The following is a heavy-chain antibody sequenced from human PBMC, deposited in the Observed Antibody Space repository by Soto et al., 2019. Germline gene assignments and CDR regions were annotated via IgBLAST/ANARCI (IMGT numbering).Heavy chain of an antibody. V-gene: IGHV1-69*13. CDR2: IIPIFGTA. Sequence: ASVKVSCKASGYTFTSYAISWVRQAPGQGLEWMGGIIPIFGTANYAQKFQGRVTITADESTSTAYMELSSLRSEDTAVYYCAREDLAYCGGDCYYYYYGMDVSGQGTTVTVSS. D-gene: IGHD2-21*02. CDR3: AREDLAYCGGDCYYYYYGMDV. J-gene: IGHJ6*02. CDR1: GYTFTSYA.